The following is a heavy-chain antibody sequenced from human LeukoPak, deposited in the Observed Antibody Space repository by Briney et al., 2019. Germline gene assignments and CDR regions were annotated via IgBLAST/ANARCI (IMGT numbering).Heavy chain of an antibody. CDR3: AKRYSSSWCIDS. Sequence: GGSLRLSCAASGFTFSTYDMHWVRQAPGKGLEWVAVISYDGTNKYYADSVKGRFTISRDNSKNTLYLQMNSLRAEDTAVYYCAKRYSSSWCIDSWGQGTLVTVSS. CDR2: ISYDGTNK. V-gene: IGHV3-30*18. J-gene: IGHJ4*02. CDR1: GFTFSTYD. D-gene: IGHD6-13*01.